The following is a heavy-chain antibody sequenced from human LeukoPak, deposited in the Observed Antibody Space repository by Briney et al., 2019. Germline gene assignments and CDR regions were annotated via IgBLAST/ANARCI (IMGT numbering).Heavy chain of an antibody. V-gene: IGHV3-74*01. CDR3: ARVAIGCSSTSCYLDYYYYMDV. CDR1: GFTLSSYW. Sequence: GGSLRLSCAASGFTLSSYWMHWVRQAPGKGLVWVSRINSDGSSTRYADSVKGRFTISRDNAKNTLFLQMNSLRAEDTGVYFCARVAIGCSSTSCYLDYYYYMDVWGKGTTVTVSS. J-gene: IGHJ6*03. D-gene: IGHD2-2*01. CDR2: INSDGSST.